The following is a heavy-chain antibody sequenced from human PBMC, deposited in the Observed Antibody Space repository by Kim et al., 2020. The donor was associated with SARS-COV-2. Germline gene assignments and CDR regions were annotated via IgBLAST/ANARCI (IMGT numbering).Heavy chain of an antibody. V-gene: IGHV1-69*04. J-gene: IGHJ4*02. CDR3: ARDLGDIVVVPAAISELDYFDY. D-gene: IGHD2-2*02. CDR1: GGTFSSYA. CDR2: IIPILGIA. Sequence: SVKVSCKASGGTFSSYAISWVRQAPGQGLEWMGRIIPILGIANYAQKFQGRVTITADKSTSTAYMELSSLRSEDTAVYYCARDLGDIVVVPAAISELDYFDYWGQGTLVTVSS.